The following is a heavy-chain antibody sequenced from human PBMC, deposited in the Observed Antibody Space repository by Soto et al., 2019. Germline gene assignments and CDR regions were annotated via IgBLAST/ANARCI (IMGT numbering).Heavy chain of an antibody. CDR2: TYYRSKWYN. V-gene: IGHV6-1*01. CDR1: GDSVSSNSAA. Sequence: PSQTLSLTCAISGDSVSSNSAAWNWIRQSPSRGLEWLGRTYYRSKWYNDYAVSVKSRITINPDTSKNQFSLQLNSVTPEDTAVYYCARERYCSSTSCYLLQNNWFDPWGQGTLVTVS. J-gene: IGHJ5*02. CDR3: ARERYCSSTSCYLLQNNWFDP. D-gene: IGHD2-2*01.